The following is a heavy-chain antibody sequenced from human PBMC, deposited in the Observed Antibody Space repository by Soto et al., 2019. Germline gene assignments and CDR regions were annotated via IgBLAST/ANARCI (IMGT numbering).Heavy chain of an antibody. V-gene: IGHV4-31*03. CDR1: GGSVMNDNFY. J-gene: IGHJ3*02. CDR2: ISYSGYT. D-gene: IGHD6-19*01. Sequence: QVQLQESGQGLVKPAQTLSLTCTVSGGSVMNDNFYWSYLRQLPGKGLERIGYISYSGYTYYHPSLKSRVIILVVPSNIQFSLILKSVTPADTAVYYCARDSEGTVTGRGALGIWGRGTLVPVSS. CDR3: ARDSEGTVTGRGALGI.